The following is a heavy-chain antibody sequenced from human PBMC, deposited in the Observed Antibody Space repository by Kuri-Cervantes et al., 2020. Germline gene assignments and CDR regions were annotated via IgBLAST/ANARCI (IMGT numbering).Heavy chain of an antibody. Sequence: VSVKVSCKASGYTFTGYYMHWVRQAPGQGLEWMGWINPNSGGTNYAQKFQGRVTMTRDTSISTVYKELSSLRSEDTAVYYCARGSPNWGFGYFDYWGQGTLVTVSS. CDR1: GYTFTGYY. J-gene: IGHJ4*02. D-gene: IGHD7-27*01. CDR2: INPNSGGT. CDR3: ARGSPNWGFGYFDY. V-gene: IGHV1-2*02.